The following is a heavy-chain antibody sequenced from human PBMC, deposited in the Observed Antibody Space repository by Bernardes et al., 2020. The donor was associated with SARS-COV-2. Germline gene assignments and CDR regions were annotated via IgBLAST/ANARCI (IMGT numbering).Heavy chain of an antibody. CDR2: MNWDGGRT. J-gene: IGHJ4*02. CDR3: ARDHNYGDNSGYKY. Sequence: GGSLRLSRAASGFSFQNYGMSWVRQVPGKGLEWVSGMNWDGGRTGYADSVKGRFTISRDNAKNSLYLQMNSLRVEDTALYYCARDHNYGDNSGYKYWGQGTLVTVSS. D-gene: IGHD5-12*01. V-gene: IGHV3-20*04. CDR1: GFSFQNYG.